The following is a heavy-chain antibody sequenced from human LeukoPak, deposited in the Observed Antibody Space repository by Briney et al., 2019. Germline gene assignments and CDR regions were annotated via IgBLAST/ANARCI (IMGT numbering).Heavy chain of an antibody. D-gene: IGHD3-10*01. Sequence: GGSLRLSCAASGFTFSSYAMSWVRQAPGKGLEWVSAISGSGGSTYYADSVKGRFTISRDNSKNTLYLQMNSLRAEDTAVYYRAKGGTDVLLWFGELRGAYYFDYWGQGTLVTVSS. V-gene: IGHV3-23*01. J-gene: IGHJ4*02. CDR3: AKGGTDVLLWFGELRGAYYFDY. CDR2: ISGSGGST. CDR1: GFTFSSYA.